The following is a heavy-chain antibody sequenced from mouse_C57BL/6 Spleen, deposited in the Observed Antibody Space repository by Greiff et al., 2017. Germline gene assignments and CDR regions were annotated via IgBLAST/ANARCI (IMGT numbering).Heavy chain of an antibody. CDR1: GYSFTGYY. J-gene: IGHJ3*01. CDR2: INPSTGGT. V-gene: IGHV1-43*01. Sequence: EVQLQQSGPELVKPGASVKISCKASGYSFTGYYMHWVKQSSEKSLEWIGEINPSTGGTSYNQKFKGKATLTVDKSSSTAYMQLKSLTSEDSAVYYCARTGVYDGSFAYWGQGTLVTVSA. CDR3: ARTGVYDGSFAY. D-gene: IGHD2-3*01.